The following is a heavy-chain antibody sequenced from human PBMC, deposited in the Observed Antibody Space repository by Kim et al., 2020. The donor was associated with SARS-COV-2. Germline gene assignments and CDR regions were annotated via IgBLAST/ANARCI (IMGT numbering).Heavy chain of an antibody. CDR3: ARKFGGNPGDAFDV. Sequence: GGSLRLSCAASGFIFSSLAMHWVRQAPGKGLEWVAVLSNDGSRTYYADSVKGRFTISRDNSKNTMYLQMNSLRDEDTGVYFCARKFGGNPGDAFDVWGQGTAVTVSS. V-gene: IGHV3-30-3*01. CDR1: GFIFSSLA. D-gene: IGHD2-15*01. CDR2: LSNDGSRT. J-gene: IGHJ3*01.